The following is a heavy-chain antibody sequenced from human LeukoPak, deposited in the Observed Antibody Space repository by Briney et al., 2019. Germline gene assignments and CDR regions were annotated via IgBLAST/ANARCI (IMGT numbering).Heavy chain of an antibody. D-gene: IGHD1-26*01. V-gene: IGHV1-69*04. CDR1: GGTFSSYA. J-gene: IGHJ4*02. CDR2: IIPILGIA. CDR3: ARVGELGSFDY. Sequence: SVKVSCKASGGTFSSYAISWVRQAPGQGLEWMGRIIPILGIANYAQKFQGRVTITADKSTSTAYMELSSLRSEDTAVYYCARVGELGSFDYWGQGTLVIVSS.